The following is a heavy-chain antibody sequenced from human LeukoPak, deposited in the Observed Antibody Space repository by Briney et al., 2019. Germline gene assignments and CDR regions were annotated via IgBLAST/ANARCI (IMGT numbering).Heavy chain of an antibody. J-gene: IGHJ6*02. CDR1: GASITRYF. CDR3: ARLVYYASGVKNYYYGMDV. D-gene: IGHD3-10*01. V-gene: IGHV4-59*01. Sequence: SETLSLTCTVSGASITRYFWNWIRQPPGKELEWIGYISSGGSTNYIPSLKSRVTISVDTSKNQISLKLSSVTAADTAVYYCARLVYYASGVKNYYYGMDVWGQGTTVTVSS. CDR2: ISSGGST.